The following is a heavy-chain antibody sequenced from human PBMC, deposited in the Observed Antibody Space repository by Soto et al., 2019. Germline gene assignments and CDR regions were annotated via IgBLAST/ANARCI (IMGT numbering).Heavy chain of an antibody. J-gene: IGHJ4*02. V-gene: IGHV2-26*01. CDR2: IFSNDEK. D-gene: IGHD4-17*01. Sequence: QVTLKESGPVLVKPTETLTLTCTVSDFSLNIPRMGVSWIRQPPGKALEWLAHIFSNDEKSYSTSLKSRLTVSKDTAKSQVVLTRANRDAVDTATYYGARIINADYLDYWGQGALVTVSS. CDR3: ARIINADYLDY. CDR1: DFSLNIPRMG.